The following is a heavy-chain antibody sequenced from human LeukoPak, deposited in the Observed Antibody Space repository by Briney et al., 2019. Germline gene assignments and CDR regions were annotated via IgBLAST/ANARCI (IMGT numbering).Heavy chain of an antibody. D-gene: IGHD5-24*01. CDR2: INHSGST. V-gene: IGHV4-34*01. CDR1: GGSFSGYY. Sequence: SETLSLTCAVYGGSFSGYYWSWIRQPPGKGLEWIGEINHSGSTNYNPSLKSRVTISVDTSKNQFSLKLSSVTAADTAVYYCARAGSVGDGYNGFDYWGQGTLVTVSS. J-gene: IGHJ4*02. CDR3: ARAGSVGDGYNGFDY.